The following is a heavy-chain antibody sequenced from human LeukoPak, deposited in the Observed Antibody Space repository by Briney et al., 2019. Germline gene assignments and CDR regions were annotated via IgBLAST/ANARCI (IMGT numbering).Heavy chain of an antibody. V-gene: IGHV4-34*01. D-gene: IGHD6-19*01. J-gene: IGHJ5*02. Sequence: PSETLSLTCAVYGGSFSGYYWSWIRQPPGKGLEWIGEINHSGSTNYNPSLKSRVTISVDTSKNQFSLKLSSVTAADTAVYYCARASYSSGWYGWFDPWGQGTLVTVSS. CDR2: INHSGST. CDR1: GGSFSGYY. CDR3: ARASYSSGWYGWFDP.